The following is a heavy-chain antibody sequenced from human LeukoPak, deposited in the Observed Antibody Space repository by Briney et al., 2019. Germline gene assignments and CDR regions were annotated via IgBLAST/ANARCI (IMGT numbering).Heavy chain of an antibody. CDR2: ISSSSSYI. D-gene: IGHD3-10*01. J-gene: IGHJ4*02. V-gene: IGHV3-21*01. CDR3: ASFAVGEHVFDN. Sequence: GGSLRLSCAASGFTFSTYGMSWVRQAPGKGLEWVSSISSSSSYIYYADSVKGRFTISRDNAKNSLYLQMNSLRAEDTAVYYCASFAVGEHVFDNWGQGTLVTVSS. CDR1: GFTFSTYG.